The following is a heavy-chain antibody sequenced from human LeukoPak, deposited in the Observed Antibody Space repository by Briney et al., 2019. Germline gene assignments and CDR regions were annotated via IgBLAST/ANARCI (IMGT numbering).Heavy chain of an antibody. V-gene: IGHV3-23*01. Sequence: GGSLRLSCAASGFTFSSYAMSWVRHAPGEGLEWVAAISDSGGTTYYADSVKGRFTISRDNSKNSLYLQMNSLRDEDTAVYYCARDQIYAFDIWGQGTMVTVSS. CDR1: GFTFSSYA. J-gene: IGHJ3*02. D-gene: IGHD2/OR15-2a*01. CDR2: ISDSGGTT. CDR3: ARDQIYAFDI.